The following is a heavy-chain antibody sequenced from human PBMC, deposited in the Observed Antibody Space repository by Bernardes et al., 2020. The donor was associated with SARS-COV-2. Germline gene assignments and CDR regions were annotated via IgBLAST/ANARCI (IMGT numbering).Heavy chain of an antibody. D-gene: IGHD3-10*01. CDR1: GYTFTGYY. CDR2: INPNSGGT. Sequence: ASVKVSCKASGYTFTGYYMHWVRQAPGQGLEWMGWINPNSGGTNYAQKFQGRVTMTRDTSISTAYMELSRLRSDDTAVYYCARDQSSYYYGSGSLPQYYFDYWGQGTLVTVSS. V-gene: IGHV1-2*02. J-gene: IGHJ4*02. CDR3: ARDQSSYYYGSGSLPQYYFDY.